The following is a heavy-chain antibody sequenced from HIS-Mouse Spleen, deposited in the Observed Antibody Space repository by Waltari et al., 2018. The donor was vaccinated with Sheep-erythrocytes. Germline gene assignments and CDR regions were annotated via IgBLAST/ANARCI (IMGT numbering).Heavy chain of an antibody. CDR3: AKVRTVNYWYFDL. D-gene: IGHD1-1*01. CDR2: ISYDGSNK. J-gene: IGHJ2*01. Sequence: QVQLVESGGGVVQPGRSLRLSCAASGFTFSSYGMHWVRRAPGKGLEWVAVISYDGSNKYYADSVKGRFTISRDNSKNTLYLQMNSLRAEDTAVYYCAKVRTVNYWYFDLWGRGTLVTVSS. CDR1: GFTFSSYG. V-gene: IGHV3-30*18.